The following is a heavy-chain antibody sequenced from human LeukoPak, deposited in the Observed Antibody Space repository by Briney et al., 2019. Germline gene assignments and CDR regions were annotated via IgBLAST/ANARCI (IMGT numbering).Heavy chain of an antibody. CDR1: GITFSGYW. D-gene: IGHD6-6*01. V-gene: IGHV3-74*01. CDR2: ISPTGSTT. J-gene: IGHJ4*02. CDR3: ARGPNSNWSGLDF. Sequence: GGSLRLSCPVSGITFSGYWVHWARQLPGKGLVWVSRISPTGSTTSYADSVKGRFTVSRDNAKNTLCLQVNNLRAEDTAVYYCARGPNSNWSGLDFWGQGTLLTVSS.